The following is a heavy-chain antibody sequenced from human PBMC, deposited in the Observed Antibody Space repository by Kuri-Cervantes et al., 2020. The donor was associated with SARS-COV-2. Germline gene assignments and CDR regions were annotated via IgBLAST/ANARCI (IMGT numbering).Heavy chain of an antibody. J-gene: IGHJ6*03. CDR2: ISWDGGST. D-gene: IGHD2-2*01. Sequence: GESLKISCAASGFTFSSYSMNWVRQAPGKGLEWVSLISWDGGSTYYADSVKGRFTISRDNSKNSLYLQMNSLRAEDTALYYCAKGGERYCSSTSCPYYYYMDVWGKGTTVTVSS. CDR3: AKGGERYCSSTSCPYYYYMDV. V-gene: IGHV3-43D*03. CDR1: GFTFSSYS.